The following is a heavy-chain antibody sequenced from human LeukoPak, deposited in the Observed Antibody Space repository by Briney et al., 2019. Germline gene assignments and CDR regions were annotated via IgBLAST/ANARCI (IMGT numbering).Heavy chain of an antibody. CDR1: GGSISRSSYY. CDR2: IYYSGST. CDR3: ARESGSSWYGSDY. V-gene: IGHV4-39*02. J-gene: IGHJ4*02. Sequence: SETLSLTCTVSGGSISRSSYYWGWIRQPPGKGLEWIGSIYYSGSTYYNPSLKSRVTISVDTSKNQFSLKLSSVTAADTAVYYCARESGSSWYGSDYWGQGTLVTVSS. D-gene: IGHD6-13*01.